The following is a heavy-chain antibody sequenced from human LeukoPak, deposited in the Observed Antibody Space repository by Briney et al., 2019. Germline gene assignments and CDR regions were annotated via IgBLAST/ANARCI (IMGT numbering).Heavy chain of an antibody. CDR2: IYHSGST. Sequence: WETLSLTCAVSGYSISSGYYWGWIRQPPGKGLEWIGSIYHSGSTYYNPSLKSRVTISVDTSKNQFSLKLSSVTAADTAVYYCARLFYYDSSGYYPFGGFDYWGQGTLVTVSS. V-gene: IGHV4-38-2*01. CDR1: GYSISSGYY. CDR3: ARLFYYDSSGYYPFGGFDY. D-gene: IGHD3-22*01. J-gene: IGHJ4*02.